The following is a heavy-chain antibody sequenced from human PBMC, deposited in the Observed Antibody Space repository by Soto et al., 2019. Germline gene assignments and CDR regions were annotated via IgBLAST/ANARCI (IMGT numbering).Heavy chain of an antibody. D-gene: IGHD1-7*01. V-gene: IGHV3-23*01. Sequence: EVQLLESGGGLVQPGGSLRLSCAASGFTFSSYAMSWGRQAPGKGREGVSSVSGSSGSKSSADSVKGRFTISRDNSKSTEYLQMNRLRAEDTAVYFCAKEWCSGTTCYCLENWGQGTLVTVSS. CDR1: GFTFSSYA. J-gene: IGHJ4*02. CDR2: VSGSSGSK. CDR3: AKEWCSGTTCYCLEN.